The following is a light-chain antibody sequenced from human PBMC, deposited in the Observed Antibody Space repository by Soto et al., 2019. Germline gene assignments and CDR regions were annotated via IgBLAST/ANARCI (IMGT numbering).Light chain of an antibody. V-gene: IGLV7-43*01. CDR2: STS. J-gene: IGLJ2*01. Sequence: QAVVTQEPSLTVSPGGTVTLTCASSTGAVTSGYYPSWFQQKPGQAPGALIYSTSNKHSWTPARFSGSLLGGKAALTLSGVQPEDEAEYYCLLYYGGAQNVVFGGGTKLTVL. CDR1: TGAVTSGYY. CDR3: LLYYGGAQNVV.